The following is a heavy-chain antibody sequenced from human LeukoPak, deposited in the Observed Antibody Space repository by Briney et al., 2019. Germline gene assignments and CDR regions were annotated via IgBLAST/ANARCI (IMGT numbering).Heavy chain of an antibody. CDR3: ARDLVIAVAGTSY. Sequence: GGSLRLSCAASGFTFDEYGMSWVRQAPGKGLEWIAYISSGGTTITYADSVKGRFSISRDNARDSLSLQMNSLRVEDTAVYFCARDLVIAVAGTSYWGQGTLVSVSS. D-gene: IGHD6-19*01. J-gene: IGHJ4*02. V-gene: IGHV3-48*04. CDR2: ISSGGTTI. CDR1: GFTFDEYG.